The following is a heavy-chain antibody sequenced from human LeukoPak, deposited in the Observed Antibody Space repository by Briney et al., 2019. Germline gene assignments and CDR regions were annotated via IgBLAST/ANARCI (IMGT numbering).Heavy chain of an antibody. CDR3: ARDSGRDFWAFDI. V-gene: IGHV4-31*03. CDR1: GGSISSGGYY. J-gene: IGHJ3*02. D-gene: IGHD3/OR15-3a*01. Sequence: SSETLSLTCTVSGGSISSGGYYWSWIRQHPGKGLEWIGYIYYSGSTYYNPSLKSRVTISVDTSKNQFSLKLSSVTAADTAVYYCARDSGRDFWAFDIWGQGTMVTVSS. CDR2: IYYSGST.